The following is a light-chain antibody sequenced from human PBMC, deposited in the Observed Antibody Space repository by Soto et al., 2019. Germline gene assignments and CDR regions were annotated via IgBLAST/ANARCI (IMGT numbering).Light chain of an antibody. J-gene: IGLJ3*02. CDR2: EVS. V-gene: IGLV2-8*01. CDR1: SSDVGGYDY. Sequence: QSVLTQPPSASGSPGQSVTISCAGTSSDVGGYDYVSWYQQHPGKAPKLIISEVSKRTSGVPDRFSGSKSGNTASLTVSGLQAEDEADYYCSSHAGSNYFWVFGGGTKLTVL. CDR3: SSHAGSNYFWV.